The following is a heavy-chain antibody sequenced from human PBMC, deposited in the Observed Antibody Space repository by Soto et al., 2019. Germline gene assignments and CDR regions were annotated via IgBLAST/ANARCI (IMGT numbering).Heavy chain of an antibody. J-gene: IGHJ4*02. Sequence: GGSLRLSCAASGFTFSSYSMNWVRQAPGKGLEWVSSISSSSSYIYYADSVKGRFTISRDNAKNSLYLQMNSLRAEDTAVYYCARDRLERQQLVRGDFDYWGQGTLVTVSS. CDR3: ARDRLERQQLVRGDFDY. CDR2: ISSSSSYI. V-gene: IGHV3-21*01. D-gene: IGHD6-13*01. CDR1: GFTFSSYS.